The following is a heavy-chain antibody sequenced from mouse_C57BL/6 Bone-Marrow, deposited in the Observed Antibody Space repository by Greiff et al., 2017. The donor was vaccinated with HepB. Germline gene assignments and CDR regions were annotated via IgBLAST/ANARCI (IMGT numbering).Heavy chain of an antibody. Sequence: QVQLQQSGAELVRPGASVKLSCKASGYTFTDYYINWVKQRPGQGLEWIARIYPGSGNTYYNEKFKGKATLTAEKSSSTAYMQLSSLTSEDSAVYFCARCPYGNYLYYYAMDYWGQGTSVTVSS. CDR1: GYTFTDYY. CDR2: IYPGSGNT. V-gene: IGHV1-76*01. CDR3: ARCPYGNYLYYYAMDY. D-gene: IGHD2-1*01. J-gene: IGHJ4*01.